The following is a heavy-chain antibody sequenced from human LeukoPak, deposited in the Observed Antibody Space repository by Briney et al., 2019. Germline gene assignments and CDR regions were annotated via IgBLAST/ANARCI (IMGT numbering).Heavy chain of an antibody. V-gene: IGHV3-23*01. J-gene: IGHJ5*02. Sequence: GGSLRLSCAASGFTFRNFGMSWVRQAPGKGLEWVSGLSHGGTRTFYAASVKGRFTISRDDSNSTLFLQMDNLRVEDTATYYCAKDIELFMSWGQGTLVIVSS. CDR1: GFTFRNFG. CDR2: LSHGGTRT. D-gene: IGHD1-26*01. CDR3: AKDIELFMS.